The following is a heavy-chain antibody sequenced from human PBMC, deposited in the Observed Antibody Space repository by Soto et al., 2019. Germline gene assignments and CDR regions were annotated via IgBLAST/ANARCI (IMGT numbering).Heavy chain of an antibody. J-gene: IGHJ4*02. CDR1: GGTFSGYA. V-gene: IGHV1-69*13. CDR2: IIPMFGTS. CDR3: ARGSCSSTSCYKEYYFDL. Sequence: ASVKVSCKASGGTFSGYAISWVRQAPGQGLEWMGEIIPMFGTSNYAQKFQGRVTITADESTSTAYMELSSLRSEDTAAYYCARGSCSSTSCYKEYYFDLWGQGTLVTVSS. D-gene: IGHD2-2*02.